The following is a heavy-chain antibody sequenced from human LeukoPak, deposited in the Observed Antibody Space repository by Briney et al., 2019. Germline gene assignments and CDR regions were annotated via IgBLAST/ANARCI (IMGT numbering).Heavy chain of an antibody. J-gene: IGHJ1*01. CDR2: ISSPGGNT. CDR1: EFILSSYA. V-gene: IGHV3-23*01. Sequence: GGSLRLSCTSSEFILSSYAMSWVRQAPGKGLEWVSSISSPGGNTYYADSVKGRFSISRDNSKNLVFLQMNSLRAEDTAAYYCAKTRNGYTTEYLQHWGQGTLVTVSS. D-gene: IGHD5-24*01. CDR3: AKTRNGYTTEYLQH.